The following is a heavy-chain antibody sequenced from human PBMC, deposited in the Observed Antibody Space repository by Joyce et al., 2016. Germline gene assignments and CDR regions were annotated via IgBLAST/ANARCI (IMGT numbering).Heavy chain of an antibody. CDR1: GVTFSSYA. J-gene: IGHJ4*02. CDR2: IVPVFGTT. CDR3: ARGNRGVTGTFDY. Sequence: QVQLVQSGAEVQKPGSSVKVSCKTSGVTFSSYATTWVRQAPGQGLEWMGGIVPVFGTTNYAQKFQGRLTITADESTSTAYMVLSSLRFDDTAVYYCARGNRGVTGTFDYWGQGTLVRVSS. D-gene: IGHD1-7*01. V-gene: IGHV1-69*01.